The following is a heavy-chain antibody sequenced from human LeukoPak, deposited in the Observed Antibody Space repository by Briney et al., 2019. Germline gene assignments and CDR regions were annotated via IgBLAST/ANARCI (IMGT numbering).Heavy chain of an antibody. Sequence: GGSLRLSCAASGFTFSNAWMSWVRQAPGKGLEWVGRIKSKTDGGTTDYAAPVKGRFTISRDNANNSLYLQMNSLRAEDTAVYYCARGLKFDWLTTKIDYWGQGTLVTVSS. D-gene: IGHD3-9*01. CDR3: ARGLKFDWLTTKIDY. CDR1: GFTFSNAW. CDR2: IKSKTDGGTT. J-gene: IGHJ4*02. V-gene: IGHV3-15*01.